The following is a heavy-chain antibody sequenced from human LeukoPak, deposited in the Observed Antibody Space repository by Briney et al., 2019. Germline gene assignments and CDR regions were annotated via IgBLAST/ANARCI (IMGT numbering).Heavy chain of an antibody. D-gene: IGHD1-20*01. Sequence: PGGSLRLSCAASGFIFSNHAMNWVRQAPGKGLEWVSGINSGGGSTYYTDSVKGRFTISRDNSKNTLYLQMSSLRADDTAVYVCAKDLSYNYNYFDGWGQGTLVTVSS. CDR3: AKDLSYNYNYFDG. J-gene: IGHJ4*02. V-gene: IGHV3-23*01. CDR1: GFIFSNHA. CDR2: INSGGGST.